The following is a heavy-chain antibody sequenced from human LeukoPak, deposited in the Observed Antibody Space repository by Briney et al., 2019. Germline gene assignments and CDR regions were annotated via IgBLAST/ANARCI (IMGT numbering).Heavy chain of an antibody. V-gene: IGHV3-7*01. Sequence: GGSLRLSCAGSGFTFRGYWMSWVRQAPGKGLEWVANINQEGSEKNYVDSEKGRFTISRDNAGKSLYLQMNRLRVEYTAVYYCASYDFWSGYWTYNYYSLYVWGKGDPGSVSS. CDR2: INQEGSEK. CDR3: ASYDFWSGYWTYNYYSLYV. CDR1: GFTFRGYW. J-gene: IGHJ6*03. D-gene: IGHD3-3*01.